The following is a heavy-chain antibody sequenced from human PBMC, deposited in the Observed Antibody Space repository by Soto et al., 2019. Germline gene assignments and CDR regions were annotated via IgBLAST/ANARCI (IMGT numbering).Heavy chain of an antibody. Sequence: SGPTLVNPTQTLTLTCTFSGFSLSTSGVGVGWIRQPPGKALEWLALIYWDDDKRYSPSLKSRLTITKDTSKNQVVLTMTNMDPVDTATYYCAHSLTPAAIGEGAYNWFDPWGQGTLVTVSS. CDR3: AHSLTPAAIGEGAYNWFDP. D-gene: IGHD2-2*02. V-gene: IGHV2-5*02. CDR1: GFSLSTSGVG. J-gene: IGHJ5*02. CDR2: IYWDDDK.